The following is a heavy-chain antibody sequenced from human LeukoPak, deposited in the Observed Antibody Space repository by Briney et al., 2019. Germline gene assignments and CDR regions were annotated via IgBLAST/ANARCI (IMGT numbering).Heavy chain of an antibody. CDR1: GGSISSYY. Sequence: SETLSLTCTVSGGSISSYYWSWIRQPPGKGLEWIGYIYYSGSTNHNPSLKSRVTISVDTSKNQFSLKLSSVTAADTAVYYCARDGSSGSYYDLDYWGQGTLVTVSS. CDR2: IYYSGST. V-gene: IGHV4-59*01. J-gene: IGHJ4*02. CDR3: ARDGSSGSYYDLDY. D-gene: IGHD1-26*01.